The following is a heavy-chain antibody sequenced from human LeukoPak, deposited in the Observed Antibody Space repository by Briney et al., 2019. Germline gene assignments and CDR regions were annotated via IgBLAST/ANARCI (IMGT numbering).Heavy chain of an antibody. CDR1: GFTVSGNY. D-gene: IGHD3-10*01. J-gene: IGHJ4*02. V-gene: IGHV3-30*02. CDR2: MNYDGSNK. Sequence: HPGGSLRLSCAASGFTVSGNYMRWVRQAPGMGLEWVAFMNYDGSNKYYADSVKGRFTISRDNSKSTLYLQMSSLRSGDTAVYYCAKDVLLFGEDSGHYFDYWGQGTLVTVSS. CDR3: AKDVLLFGEDSGHYFDY.